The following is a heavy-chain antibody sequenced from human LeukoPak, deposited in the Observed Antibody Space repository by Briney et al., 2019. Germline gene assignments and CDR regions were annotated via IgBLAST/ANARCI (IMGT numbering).Heavy chain of an antibody. J-gene: IGHJ4*02. D-gene: IGHD5-12*01. CDR3: ARGRGHSGYDYGVDY. Sequence: SQTLSLTCTVSGGSISSGGYYWSWIRQHPGKGLEWIGYIYYSGSTYYNPSLKSRVTISVDTSKNQFSLKLSSVTAADMAVYYCARGRGHSGYDYGVDYWGQGTLVTVSS. V-gene: IGHV4-31*03. CDR2: IYYSGST. CDR1: GGSISSGGYY.